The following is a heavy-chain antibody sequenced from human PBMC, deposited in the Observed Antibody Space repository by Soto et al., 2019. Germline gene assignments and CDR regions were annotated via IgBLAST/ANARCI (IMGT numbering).Heavy chain of an antibody. CDR2: ISGSADST. Sequence: EVQLLESGGNSVQHGGSLRLSCAASGFTFRNYAMTWVRQAPGRGLEWVSLISGSADSTFYADSLKGRFTISRDNSKSTVFLQVNSLRAEDSAIYYCARVYSSGWYLGYYFDYWGQGTLVTVSS. V-gene: IGHV3-23*01. J-gene: IGHJ4*02. CDR1: GFTFRNYA. D-gene: IGHD6-19*01. CDR3: ARVYSSGWYLGYYFDY.